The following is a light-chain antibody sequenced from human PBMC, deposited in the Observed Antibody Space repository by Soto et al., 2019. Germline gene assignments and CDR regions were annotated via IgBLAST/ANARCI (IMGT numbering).Light chain of an antibody. V-gene: IGKV3-15*01. CDR1: QSVSSN. CDR2: GAS. Sequence: EIVMTQSPATLSVSPGERATLSCRASQSVSSNLAWYQQKPGQAPRLLIYGASTRATGIPARFSGSGSGTEFTLTISSLQSEDFAVYYCQQYNNGPQTFVHGTKLDIK. CDR3: QQYNNGPQT. J-gene: IGKJ1*01.